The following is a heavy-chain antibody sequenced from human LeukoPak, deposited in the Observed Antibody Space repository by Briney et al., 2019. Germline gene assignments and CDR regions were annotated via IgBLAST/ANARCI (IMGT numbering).Heavy chain of an antibody. D-gene: IGHD4-17*01. Sequence: ASVKVSCKASVYTFTSYGISGVRQAPGQGLEWMGWISAYNGNTNYAQKLQGRVTMTTDTSTSTAYMELRSLRSDDTAFYYCARDLRGPDYGDSTRNDYWGQGTLVTVSS. V-gene: IGHV1-18*01. CDR1: VYTFTSYG. CDR2: ISAYNGNT. J-gene: IGHJ4*02. CDR3: ARDLRGPDYGDSTRNDY.